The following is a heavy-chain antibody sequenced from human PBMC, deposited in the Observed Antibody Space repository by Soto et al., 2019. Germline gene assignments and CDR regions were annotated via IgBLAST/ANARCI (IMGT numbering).Heavy chain of an antibody. Sequence: ASVKVSCKASGYTFTSYYMHWVRQAPGQGLEWMGIINPSGGSTSYAQKFQGRATMTRDTSTSTVYMELSSLRSEDTAVYYCARETPIKTITMVRGALDPWGQGTLVTVSS. CDR2: INPSGGST. CDR3: ARETPIKTITMVRGALDP. D-gene: IGHD3-10*01. V-gene: IGHV1-46*01. CDR1: GYTFTSYY. J-gene: IGHJ5*02.